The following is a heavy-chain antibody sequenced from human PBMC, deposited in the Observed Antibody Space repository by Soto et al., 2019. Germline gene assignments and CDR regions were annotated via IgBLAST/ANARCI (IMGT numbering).Heavy chain of an antibody. CDR2: IIPILGIA. CDR3: ARRGGTYYYYGMDV. Sequence: QVQLVQSGAEVKKPGSSVKVSCKASGGTFSSYTISWVRQAPGQGLEWMGRIIPILGIANYAQKFQGRVTITADKSTSTAYRELSSLRSEDTAVYYCARRGGTYYYYGMDVWGQGTTVTVSS. CDR1: GGTFSSYT. J-gene: IGHJ6*02. V-gene: IGHV1-69*02.